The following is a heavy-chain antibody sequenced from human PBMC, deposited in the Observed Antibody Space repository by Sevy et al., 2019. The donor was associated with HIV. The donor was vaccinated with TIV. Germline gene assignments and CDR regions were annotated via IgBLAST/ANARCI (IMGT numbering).Heavy chain of an antibody. CDR1: GFPFHDHA. V-gene: IGHV3-9*01. CDR2: ISWNSGSI. CDR3: TDDLNRGWDSRDCYSYSYYYYCLDV. J-gene: IGHJ6*02. Sequence: GGSLRLSCAASGFPFHDHAMHWVRQSPGKGLEWVSGISWNSGSIGYADSVKSRFTIARDNARKSIYLKMNILSPNDTGFYYVTDDLNRGWDSRDCYSYSYYYYCLDVWGQGTTVTVAS. D-gene: IGHD2-21*01.